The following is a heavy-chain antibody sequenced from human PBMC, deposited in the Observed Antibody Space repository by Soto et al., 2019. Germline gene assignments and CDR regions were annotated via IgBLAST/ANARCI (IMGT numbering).Heavy chain of an antibody. J-gene: IGHJ3*02. V-gene: IGHV3-23*01. D-gene: IGHD2-21*01. CDR1: GFMFNNSA. CDR2: VSDNGGSRGGT. Sequence: LRLSCTASGFMFNNSAMTWVRQAPGQGLQWVASVSDNGGSRGGTYYADSVKGRFTISRDNSKNTLYLQLDSLTGADTAVYYCASAKAVVIAALGIWGQGTMVTVSS. CDR3: ASAKAVVIAALGI.